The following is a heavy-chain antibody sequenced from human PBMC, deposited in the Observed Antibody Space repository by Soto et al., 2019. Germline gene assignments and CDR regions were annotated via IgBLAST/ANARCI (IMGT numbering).Heavy chain of an antibody. V-gene: IGHV4-34*01. D-gene: IGHD3-3*01. CDR1: GGSFSGYY. CDR2: INHSGST. J-gene: IGHJ6*02. CDR3: ASRPSITIFGVYHYGMDA. Sequence: DTLSLTCAVYGGSFSGYYWSWIRQPPGKGLEWIGEINHSGSTNYNPSLKSRVTISVDTSKNQFSLKLSSVTAADTAVYYCASRPSITIFGVYHYGMDAWGQGTPVPVS.